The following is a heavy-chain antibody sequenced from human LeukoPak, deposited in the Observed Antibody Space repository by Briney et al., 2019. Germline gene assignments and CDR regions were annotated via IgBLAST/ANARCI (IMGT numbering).Heavy chain of an antibody. CDR1: GGSFSGYY. D-gene: IGHD3-9*01. CDR3: ARGTYDILTGYFNWFDP. CDR2: TNHSGST. V-gene: IGHV4-34*01. J-gene: IGHJ5*02. Sequence: SETLSLTCAVYGGSFSGYYWSWIRQPPGKGLEWIGETNHSGSTNYNPSLKSRVTISVDTSKNQFSLKLSSVTAADTAVYYCARGTYDILTGYFNWFDPWGQGTLVTVSS.